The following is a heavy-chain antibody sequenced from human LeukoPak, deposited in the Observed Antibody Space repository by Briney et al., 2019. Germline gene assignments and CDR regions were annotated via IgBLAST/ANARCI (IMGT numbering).Heavy chain of an antibody. Sequence: GGSLRLSCAASGCAFSSYWMNWVRHAPGKGLVWVSRIASDGSSTTYADSVKGRFSTSRDNAKNTLYLQMNSLRVEDTAVYYCARGRPHGNDYWGQGTLVTVSS. V-gene: IGHV3-74*01. CDR2: IASDGSST. D-gene: IGHD4-23*01. J-gene: IGHJ4*02. CDR3: ARGRPHGNDY. CDR1: GCAFSSYW.